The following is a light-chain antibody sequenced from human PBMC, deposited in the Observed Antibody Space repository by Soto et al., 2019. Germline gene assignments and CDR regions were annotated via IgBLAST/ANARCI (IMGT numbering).Light chain of an antibody. CDR1: QGISSW. CDR3: QQYNSYRWT. J-gene: IGKJ1*01. V-gene: IGKV1-5*01. CDR2: DAS. Sequence: DIQMTQSPSTLSSSFGDRVTITCRASQGISSWLAWYQQKPGKAPKLLIYDASSLESGVPSRFSGSGSGTECTLTISSLQKDDVSTYYCQQYNSYRWTFGQGTKVDIK.